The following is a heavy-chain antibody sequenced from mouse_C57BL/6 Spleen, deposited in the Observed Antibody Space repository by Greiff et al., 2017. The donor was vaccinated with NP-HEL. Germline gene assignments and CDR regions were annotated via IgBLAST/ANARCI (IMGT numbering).Heavy chain of an antibody. CDR3: ARRGAYLFDY. D-gene: IGHD6-5*01. CDR2: IDPSDSYT. Sequence: QVQLQQPGAELVMPGASVKLSCKASGYTFTSYWLHWVKQRPGQGLEWIGKIDPSDSYTNYNQKFKGKSTLTVDKSSSTAYMQLSSLTSEDSAVYYCARRGAYLFDYWGQGTTLTVSS. CDR1: GYTFTSYW. V-gene: IGHV1-69*01. J-gene: IGHJ2*01.